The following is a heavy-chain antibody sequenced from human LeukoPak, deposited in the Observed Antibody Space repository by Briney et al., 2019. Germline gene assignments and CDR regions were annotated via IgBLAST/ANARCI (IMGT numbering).Heavy chain of an antibody. CDR3: ARLASVPG. V-gene: IGHV1-2*02. CDR2: IHPNSGGT. Sequence: ASVKVSCKASGYTFTGYYLHWARQAPGQGLEWMGWIHPNSGGTSYAQRFQGRVTMTRDTSISTACMELSSLRSDDTALYFCARLASVPGWGQGTLVTVSS. CDR1: GYTFTGYY. J-gene: IGHJ1*01. D-gene: IGHD6-19*01.